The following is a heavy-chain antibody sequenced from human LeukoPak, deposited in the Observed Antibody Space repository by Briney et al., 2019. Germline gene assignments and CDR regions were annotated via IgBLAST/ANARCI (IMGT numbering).Heavy chain of an antibody. Sequence: SETLSLTCTVSGASISSDYWSWIRQPPGKGLEWIGYIFHSGSTNYNPSLKSRVTISVDTSKNQFSLKLSSVTAAGTPVYYCARESERWPFDYWGQGTLVAVSS. V-gene: IGHV4-59*01. J-gene: IGHJ4*02. CDR1: GASISSDY. D-gene: IGHD5-24*01. CDR3: ARESERWPFDY. CDR2: IFHSGST.